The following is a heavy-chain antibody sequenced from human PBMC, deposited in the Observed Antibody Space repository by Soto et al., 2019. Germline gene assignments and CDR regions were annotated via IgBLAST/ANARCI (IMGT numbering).Heavy chain of an antibody. V-gene: IGHV1-2*04. D-gene: IGHD6-19*01. CDR1: GYTFTGYY. Sequence: QVQLVQSGAEVKKPGASVKVSCKASGYTFTGYYMHWVRQAPGQGLEWMGWINPNSGGTNYAQKFQGWVTMTRDTSISTAYMELSRLRSDDTAVYYCARSPQTVAGTKRYYYYGMDVWGQGTTVTVSS. CDR3: ARSPQTVAGTKRYYYYGMDV. CDR2: INPNSGGT. J-gene: IGHJ6*02.